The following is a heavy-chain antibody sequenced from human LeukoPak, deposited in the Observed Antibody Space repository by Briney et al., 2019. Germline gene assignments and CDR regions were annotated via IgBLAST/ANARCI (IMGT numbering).Heavy chain of an antibody. CDR1: GGSIRSTNW. CDR3: AREGGPYRPLDY. V-gene: IGHV4-4*02. Sequence: SETLSVICGVSGGSIRSTNWWTWVRQPPGKGLEWIGEVHLDGRTNYSPSLQSRPDMSVDFSENHISLKLTSATAADTAVYYCAREGGPYRPLDYTGQGTLVTVSS. D-gene: IGHD6-25*01. J-gene: IGHJ4*02. CDR2: VHLDGRT.